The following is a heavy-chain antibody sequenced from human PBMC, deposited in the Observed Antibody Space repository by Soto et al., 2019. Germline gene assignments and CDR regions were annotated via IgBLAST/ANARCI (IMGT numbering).Heavy chain of an antibody. Sequence: QVQLVESGGGLVKPGGSLRLSCAASGFTFSDYYMSWIRQAPGKGLEWVSYISSSGSTIYYADSVKGRFTISRDNAKNSLYLQMNSLRAEDPAVYYCAGGPSFKPPPNYDILTGYYSGYAFDIWGQGTMVTVSS. CDR2: ISSSGSTI. V-gene: IGHV3-11*01. D-gene: IGHD3-9*01. J-gene: IGHJ3*02. CDR1: GFTFSDYY. CDR3: AGGPSFKPPPNYDILTGYYSGYAFDI.